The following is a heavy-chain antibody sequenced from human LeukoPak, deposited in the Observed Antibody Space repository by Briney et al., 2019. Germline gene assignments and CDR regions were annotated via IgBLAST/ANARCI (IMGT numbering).Heavy chain of an antibody. CDR3: ARGGARQQLVENYFDY. D-gene: IGHD6-13*01. J-gene: IGHJ4*02. CDR2: IYTTGGK. V-gene: IGHV3-66*01. CDR1: EFTVSTNY. Sequence: GGSLRLSCAASEFTVSTNYMSWVRQAPGKGLEWVSIIYTTGGKYYADSVKGRFTISRDNSKHTLYLQMNSLRAEDTAVYYCARGGARQQLVENYFDYWGQGTLVTVSS.